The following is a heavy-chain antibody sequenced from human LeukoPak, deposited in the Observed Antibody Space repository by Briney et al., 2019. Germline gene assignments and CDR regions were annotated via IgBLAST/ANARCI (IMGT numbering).Heavy chain of an antibody. CDR3: ARDATPVAATSGWFDP. CDR1: GYTFTSYY. Sequence: ASVKVSCKASGYTFTSYYMHWVRQAPGQGLEWMGWISAYNGNTNYAQKLQGRVTMTTDTSTSTAYMELRSLRSDDTAVYYCARDATPVAATSGWFDPWGQGTLVTVSS. J-gene: IGHJ5*02. D-gene: IGHD2-15*01. V-gene: IGHV1-18*04. CDR2: ISAYNGNT.